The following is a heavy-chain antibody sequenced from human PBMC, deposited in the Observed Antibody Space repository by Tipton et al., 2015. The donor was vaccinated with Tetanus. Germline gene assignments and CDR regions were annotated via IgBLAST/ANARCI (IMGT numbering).Heavy chain of an antibody. D-gene: IGHD2-15*01. V-gene: IGHV3-33*01. CDR3: AREADCSGVSCSSGDFDN. CDR1: GFIFSSYG. Sequence: SLRLSCAASGFIFSSYGIHWVRQAPGRGLEWVAVSWYDGTDQYYADSVKGRFTLSRDNSKNTLYLQMNSLRAEDTALYYCAREADCSGVSCSSGDFDNWGQGTQVSVSS. J-gene: IGHJ4*02. CDR2: SWYDGTDQ.